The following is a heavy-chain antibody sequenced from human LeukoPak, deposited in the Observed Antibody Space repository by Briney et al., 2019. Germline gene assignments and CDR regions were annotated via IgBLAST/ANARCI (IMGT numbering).Heavy chain of an antibody. D-gene: IGHD1-1*01. CDR1: GFSFSSYE. CDR2: IRSSGDTI. CDR3: ASDHWTPKAHYYHMKV. Sequence: GGSLRLSCAASGFSFSSYEMNWVRQAPGKGLEWVSSIRSSGDTINYANSVQGRFTISRDNARNALYLQMNSLRAEDTAVYFCASDHWTPKAHYYHMKVWGKGATVTFSS. J-gene: IGHJ6*03. V-gene: IGHV3-48*03.